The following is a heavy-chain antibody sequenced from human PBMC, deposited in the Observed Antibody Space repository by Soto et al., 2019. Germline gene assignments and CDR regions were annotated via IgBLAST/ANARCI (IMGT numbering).Heavy chain of an antibody. J-gene: IGHJ4*02. V-gene: IGHV5-51*01. CDR3: ARMGGEYNTMSDY. D-gene: IGHD3-10*01. Sequence: DSLKISCKGSGYTFSKYWIGWVRQTPGKGLEWMGMIYPGDSDARYSPSFEGQVTFSVDKSINTAYLQWTSLKASDTAMYYCARMGGEYNTMSDYWGEGTRVTVPS. CDR1: GYTFSKYW. CDR2: IYPGDSDA.